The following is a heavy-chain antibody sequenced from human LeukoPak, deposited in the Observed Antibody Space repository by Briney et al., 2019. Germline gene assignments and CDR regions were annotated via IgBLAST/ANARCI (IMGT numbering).Heavy chain of an antibody. D-gene: IGHD3-9*01. Sequence: PGGSLRLSCAASGFTFSSYAMHWVRQAPGKGLEWVAVISYDGSNKYYADSVKGRFTISRDNSKNTLYLQMNSLRAEDTAVYYCATDSYYDILTGYYKREFDYWGQGTLVTVSS. CDR1: GFTFSSYA. CDR3: ATDSYYDILTGYYKREFDY. V-gene: IGHV3-30*04. CDR2: ISYDGSNK. J-gene: IGHJ4*02.